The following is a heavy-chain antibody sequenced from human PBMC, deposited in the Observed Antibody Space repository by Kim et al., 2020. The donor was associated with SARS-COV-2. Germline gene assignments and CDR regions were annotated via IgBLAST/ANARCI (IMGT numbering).Heavy chain of an antibody. V-gene: IGHV3-48*02. D-gene: IGHD2-2*01. Sequence: GGSLRLSCAASGFTFSSYSMNWVRQAPGKGLEWVSYISSSSSTIYYADSVKGRFTISRDNAKNSLYLQMNSLRDEDTAVYYCARAIGCSSTSCYLFYYGMDVWGQGTTVTVSS. CDR2: ISSSSSTI. CDR3: ARAIGCSSTSCYLFYYGMDV. CDR1: GFTFSSYS. J-gene: IGHJ6*02.